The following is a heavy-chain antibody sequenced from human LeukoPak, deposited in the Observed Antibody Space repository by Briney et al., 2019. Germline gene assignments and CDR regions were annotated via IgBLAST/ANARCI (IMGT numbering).Heavy chain of an antibody. CDR2: ISGSGVSI. Sequence: PGGSLRLSCEGSGFSFGTYGMTWVRHAPGRGLEWVATISGSGVSIYYADSVKDRFTISRDNTENTVSLQMNSLRAEDTALYYCAKVRWYGDLEYWGQGTQVAVSS. V-gene: IGHV3-23*01. J-gene: IGHJ4*02. CDR1: GFSFGTYG. D-gene: IGHD3-10*01. CDR3: AKVRWYGDLEY.